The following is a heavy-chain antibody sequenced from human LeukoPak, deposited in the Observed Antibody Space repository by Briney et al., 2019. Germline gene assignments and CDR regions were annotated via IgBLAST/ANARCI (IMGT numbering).Heavy chain of an antibody. D-gene: IGHD3-10*02. V-gene: IGHV3-66*01. CDR1: GFTVSSNY. CDR3: ARDIGRSTFGPNLDY. J-gene: IGHJ4*02. Sequence: GGSLRLSCAASGFTVSSNYMNWVRQAPGKGLEWVSVMYSGGSTFYADSVRGRFTISRDNAKNSLYLQMNSLRAEDTAVYYCARDIGRSTFGPNLDYWGQGTLVTASS. CDR2: MYSGGST.